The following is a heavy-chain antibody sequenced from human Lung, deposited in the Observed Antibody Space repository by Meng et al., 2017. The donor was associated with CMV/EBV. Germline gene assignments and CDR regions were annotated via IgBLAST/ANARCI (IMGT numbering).Heavy chain of an antibody. J-gene: IGHJ4*02. V-gene: IGHV4-34*01. Sequence: GSLRLXCAVYGGSFSGYYWSWIRQPPGKGLEWIGEINHSGSTNYNPSLKSRVTISVDTSKNQFSLKLSSVTAADTAVYYCARVIRTMVRGGIDDWGQGTLVTVSS. CDR2: INHSGST. D-gene: IGHD3-10*01. CDR1: GGSFSGYY. CDR3: ARVIRTMVRGGIDD.